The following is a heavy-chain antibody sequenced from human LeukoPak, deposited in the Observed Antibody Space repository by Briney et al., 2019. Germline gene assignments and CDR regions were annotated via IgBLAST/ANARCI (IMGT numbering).Heavy chain of an antibody. V-gene: IGHV4-59*01. CDR1: GGSISSYY. Sequence: SETLSLTCTVSGGSISSYYWNWIRQPPGKGLEWIGNIYYSGSTNYHPSLKSRVTISVDTSKNQFSLKLSSVTAADTAVYYCARGCSSTSCYSAWFDPWGQGTLVTVSS. CDR3: ARGCSSTSCYSAWFDP. CDR2: IYYSGST. J-gene: IGHJ5*02. D-gene: IGHD2-2*01.